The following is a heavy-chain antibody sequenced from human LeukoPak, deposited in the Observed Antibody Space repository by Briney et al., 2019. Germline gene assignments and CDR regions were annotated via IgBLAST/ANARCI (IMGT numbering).Heavy chain of an antibody. CDR3: ARDLRVEVATITYYYYGMDV. CDR2: ISSSSTI. J-gene: IGHJ6*02. D-gene: IGHD5-12*01. V-gene: IGHV3-48*02. CDR1: GFTFSSYS. Sequence: GGSLRLSCAASGFTFSSYSMNWVRQAPGKGLEWVSYISSSSTIYYADSVKGRFTISRDNAKNSLYLQMNSLRDEDTAVYCCARDLRVEVATITYYYYGMDVWGQGTPVTVSS.